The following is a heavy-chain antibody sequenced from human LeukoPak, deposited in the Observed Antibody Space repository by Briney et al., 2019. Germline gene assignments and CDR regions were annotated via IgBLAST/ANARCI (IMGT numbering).Heavy chain of an antibody. J-gene: IGHJ6*02. CDR1: GFTFSSYE. CDR2: ISSSGSTI. D-gene: IGHD6-6*01. Sequence: GGSLRLSCAASGFTFSSYEMNWVRQAPGKGLEWVSYISSSGSTIYYADSVKGRFTISRDNAKNSLYLQMNSLRAEDTAVYYCARGCSYSRGYYYGMDVWGQGTTVTVSS. CDR3: ARGCSYSRGYYYGMDV. V-gene: IGHV3-48*03.